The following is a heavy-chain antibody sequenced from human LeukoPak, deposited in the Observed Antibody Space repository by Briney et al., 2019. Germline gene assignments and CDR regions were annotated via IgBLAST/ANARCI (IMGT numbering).Heavy chain of an antibody. D-gene: IGHD6-19*01. J-gene: IGHJ4*02. CDR2: ISGSGGST. V-gene: IGHV3-23*01. CDR3: AKDLFSGLYYFDY. CDR1: GFTFSSYA. Sequence: GGSLRLSCAASGFTFSSYAMYWVRQAPGKGLEWVSGISGSGGSTYYADSVRGRFTISRDNSKNTLYLQMNSLRAEDTAVYYCAKDLFSGLYYFDYWGQGTLVTVSS.